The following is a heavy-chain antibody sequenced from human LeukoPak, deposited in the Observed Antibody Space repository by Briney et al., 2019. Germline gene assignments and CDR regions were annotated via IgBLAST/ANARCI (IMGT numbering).Heavy chain of an antibody. CDR1: GFIFHNAW. D-gene: IGHD3-22*01. Sequence: GGSLRLSCAASGFIFHNAWMNWVRQAPGKGLQWVGRVQSKTVPVTTEYAAPVKGRFIISRDDSKNTLYLQMDSLRTEDTAVYHCARGSNSDDSSDFDHWGQGTLVTVSS. CDR3: ARGSNSDDSSDFDH. J-gene: IGHJ4*02. V-gene: IGHV3-15*01. CDR2: VQSKTVPVTT.